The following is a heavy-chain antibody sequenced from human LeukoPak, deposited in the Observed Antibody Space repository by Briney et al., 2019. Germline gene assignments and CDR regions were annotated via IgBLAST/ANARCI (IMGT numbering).Heavy chain of an antibody. V-gene: IGHV3-23*01. CDR1: YX. Sequence: YXXNWVXXAPGKGLEWVSALSGNGAKTYYVDAVKGRFTISRDNSKNTLYLQMSSLRAEDTAVYYCTKDDGSYGFDHWGQGTLVTVSS. D-gene: IGHD5-18*01. J-gene: IGHJ5*02. CDR3: TKDDGSYGFDH. CDR2: LSGNGAKT.